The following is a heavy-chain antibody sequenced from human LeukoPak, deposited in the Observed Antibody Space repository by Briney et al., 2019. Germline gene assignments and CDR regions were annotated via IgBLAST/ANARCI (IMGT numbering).Heavy chain of an antibody. Sequence: GGSLRLSCAASGFTVSSNYMSWVRQAPGKGLEWVSVIYSGGGTYYADSVKGRFTISRENSKNTLYLQMNSLRAEDTAVYYCARGGDSSGYYPNWFDPWGQGTLVTVSS. CDR3: ARGGDSSGYYPNWFDP. CDR1: GFTVSSNY. CDR2: IYSGGGT. J-gene: IGHJ5*02. V-gene: IGHV3-53*01. D-gene: IGHD3-22*01.